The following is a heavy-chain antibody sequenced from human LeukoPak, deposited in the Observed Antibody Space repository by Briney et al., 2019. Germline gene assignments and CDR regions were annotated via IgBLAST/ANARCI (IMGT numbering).Heavy chain of an antibody. CDR2: IYTSGST. D-gene: IGHD4-23*01. J-gene: IGHJ6*02. CDR3: ARAGTVVTPAAHKRYYYYYGMDV. CDR1: GGSISSYY. Sequence: SETLSLTCTVSGGSISSYYWSWIRQPAGKGLEWIGRIYTSGSTNYNPSLKSRVTMSVDTSKNQFSLKLSSVTAADTAVYYCARAGTVVTPAAHKRYYYYYGMDVWGQGTTVTVSS. V-gene: IGHV4-4*07.